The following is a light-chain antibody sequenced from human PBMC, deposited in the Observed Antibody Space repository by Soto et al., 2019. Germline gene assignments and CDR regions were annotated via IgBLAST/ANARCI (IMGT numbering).Light chain of an antibody. CDR2: GAS. CDR3: QQYGSSGT. Sequence: MMMTQSPATFSVSPGERVTLSCRTSHSVNSHVAWYQQKPGQAPRLLLYGASTRATGIPVRFSGSGFGTEFTLTISSLQSEDFAIYYCQQYGSSGTFGQGTKVDIK. V-gene: IGKV3-15*01. J-gene: IGKJ1*01. CDR1: HSVNSH.